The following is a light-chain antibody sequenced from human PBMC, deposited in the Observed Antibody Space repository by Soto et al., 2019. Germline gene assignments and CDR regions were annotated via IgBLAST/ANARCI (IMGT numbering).Light chain of an antibody. Sequence: EIVLTQSPVTLSLSPWERATLSCRASQSVGSYLVWHQQKPGQAPRLLIFDASTRATDITDRFSGSGSGTNXTLTIISLEPEDFAIYYCQQRSSRPTCRGGPMAEIK. J-gene: IGKJ4*01. CDR3: QQRSSRPT. V-gene: IGKV3-11*01. CDR1: QSVGSY. CDR2: DAS.